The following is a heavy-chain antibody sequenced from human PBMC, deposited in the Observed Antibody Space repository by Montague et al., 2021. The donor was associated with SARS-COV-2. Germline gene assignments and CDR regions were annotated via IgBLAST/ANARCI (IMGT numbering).Heavy chain of an antibody. CDR3: AREFRIELWQTNWYFGL. CDR1: GGSFSTYY. V-gene: IGHV4-59*01. D-gene: IGHD3-16*01. CDR2: VFLSGNI. Sequence: SETLSLTCTVSGGSFSTYYWAWIRQPPNKGLEWIGNVFLSGNINRNPSLKSRVSMSVDTSKNQFFLVLNSVTPADTAVYYCAREFRIELWQTNWYFGLWGRGTLVTVSS. J-gene: IGHJ2*01.